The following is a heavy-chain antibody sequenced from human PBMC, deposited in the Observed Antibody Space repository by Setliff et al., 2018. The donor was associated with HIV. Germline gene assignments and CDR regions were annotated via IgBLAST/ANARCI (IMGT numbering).Heavy chain of an antibody. CDR1: RFDFNNYW. CDR3: ARKLRPGHGVDV. Sequence: PGGSVRLSCAASRFDFNNYWMCWVRQAPGKGLEWVANIGQDGSEKNYVDSVKGRFTISRDNAKNSMDLQMNSLRAEDTAIYYCARKLRPGHGVDVWGQGTTVTVSS. V-gene: IGHV3-7*01. CDR2: IGQDGSEK. D-gene: IGHD3-10*01. J-gene: IGHJ6*02.